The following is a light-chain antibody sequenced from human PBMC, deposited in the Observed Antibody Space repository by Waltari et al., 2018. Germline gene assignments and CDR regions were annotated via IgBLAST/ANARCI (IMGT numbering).Light chain of an antibody. CDR3: QQSYSQTRT. V-gene: IGKV1-39*01. CDR2: AES. Sequence: DIQMTQSPSSLSASVGDRVTITCRASQSISSYLSWSQQKPGRAPKLLIYAESSLESGVPSRFSGSGSGRDFTLIISSLQPEDFATYSCQQSYSQTRTFGQGTKVEIK. CDR1: QSISSY. J-gene: IGKJ1*01.